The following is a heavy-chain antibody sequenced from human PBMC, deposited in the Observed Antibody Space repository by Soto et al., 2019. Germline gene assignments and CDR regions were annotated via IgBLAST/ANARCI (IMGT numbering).Heavy chain of an antibody. CDR1: GCSISSYY. D-gene: IGHD3-22*01. CDR3: ANKSSGYQRGWFDP. Sequence: SETLSLTCTVSGCSISSYYWSWIRQPPGKGLEWIGYIYYSGSTNYNPSLKSRVTISVDTSKNQFSLKLTSVTAADTAVYYCANKSSGYQRGWFDPWGQGTLVTVSS. J-gene: IGHJ5*02. CDR2: IYYSGST. V-gene: IGHV4-59*12.